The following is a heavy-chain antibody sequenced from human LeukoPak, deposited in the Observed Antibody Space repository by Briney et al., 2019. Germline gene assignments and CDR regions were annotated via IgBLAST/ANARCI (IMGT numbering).Heavy chain of an antibody. D-gene: IGHD3-22*01. CDR2: IYYSGSI. CDR1: GASISSYY. J-gene: IGHJ4*02. V-gene: IGHV4-59*01. CDR3: ARENPSGYYNRPIDY. Sequence: SETLSLTCTVSGASISSYYWSWIRQSPGKGLEWIGDIYYSGSIKYNPSLKSRVTMSVDTSKNQFSLKLSSVTAADTAIYYCARENPSGYYNRPIDYWGQGTLVTVSS.